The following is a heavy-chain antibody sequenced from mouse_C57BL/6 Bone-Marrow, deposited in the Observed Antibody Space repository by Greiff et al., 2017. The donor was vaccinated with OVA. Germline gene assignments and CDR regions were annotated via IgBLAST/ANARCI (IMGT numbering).Heavy chain of an antibody. Sequence: EVQLLESGPGLVKPSQSLSLTCSVTGYSITSGYYWNWIRQFPGNKLEWMGYISYDGSNNYNPSLKNRISITRDTSKNQFFLKLNSVTTEDTAIYYCARRGYDGYYGYWGQGTTLTVSS. CDR2: ISYDGSN. D-gene: IGHD2-3*01. V-gene: IGHV3-6*01. J-gene: IGHJ2*01. CDR1: GYSITSGYY. CDR3: ARRGYDGYYGY.